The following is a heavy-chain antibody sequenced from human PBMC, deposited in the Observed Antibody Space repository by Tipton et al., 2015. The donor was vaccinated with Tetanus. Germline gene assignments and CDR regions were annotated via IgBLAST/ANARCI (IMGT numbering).Heavy chain of an antibody. D-gene: IGHD5-24*01. Sequence: GLVKPSETLSLTGSVSGDSVSCGGCYWSWIRQSPGKRLEWIGYISHSGGTNYNPSLKSRVTISVDTSKNHFSLSLTSVTAADTAVYYCARSRDATGVEPIFSFDVWGRGTLVTVSS. CDR1: GDSVSCGGCY. CDR2: ISHSGGT. V-gene: IGHV4-61*03. J-gene: IGHJ3*01. CDR3: ARSRDATGVEPIFSFDV.